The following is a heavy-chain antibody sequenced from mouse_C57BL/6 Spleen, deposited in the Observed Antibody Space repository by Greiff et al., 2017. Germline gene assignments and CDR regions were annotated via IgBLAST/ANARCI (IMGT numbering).Heavy chain of an antibody. CDR3: ARDRDYGSSLYWYFDV. CDR1: GFTFSSYA. Sequence: DVHLVESGGGLVKPGGSLKLSCAASGFTFSSYAMSWVRQTPEKRLEWVATISDGGSYTYYPDNVKGRFTISRDNAKNNLYLQMSHLKSEDTAMYYCARDRDYGSSLYWYFDVWGTGTTVTVSS. CDR2: ISDGGSYT. D-gene: IGHD1-1*01. J-gene: IGHJ1*03. V-gene: IGHV5-4*01.